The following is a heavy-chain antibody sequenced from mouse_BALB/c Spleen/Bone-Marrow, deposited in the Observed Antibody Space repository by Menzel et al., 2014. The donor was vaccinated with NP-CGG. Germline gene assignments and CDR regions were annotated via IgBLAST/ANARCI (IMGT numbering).Heavy chain of an antibody. V-gene: IGHV1-15*01. CDR2: VDPETGGT. J-gene: IGHJ3*01. CDR1: GYTFTDYE. CDR3: ILDGFLSWFAS. D-gene: IGHD2-3*01. Sequence: VQLQQSGAELVRPGASVTLSCKASGYTFTDYEMHWVRQTPVHGLERIGSVDPETGGTALNQKFKDKATLTADKSSTTAYMELRSLTSEDSAVYYCILDGFLSWFASWGQGTLVTVSA.